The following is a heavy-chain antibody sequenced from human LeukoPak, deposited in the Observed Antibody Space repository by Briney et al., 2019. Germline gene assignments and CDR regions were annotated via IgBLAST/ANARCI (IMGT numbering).Heavy chain of an antibody. CDR3: AKGYYYGSGADAFDI. V-gene: IGHV3-23*01. CDR2: ISGSGGST. Sequence: GGSLRLSCAASGFTFSSYAMSWVRQAPGKGLEWVSAISGSGGSTYYADSVKGRFTISRDNSKNTLYLQMNSLSAEDTAVYYCAKGYYYGSGADAFDIWGQGTMVTVSS. CDR1: GFTFSSYA. D-gene: IGHD3-10*01. J-gene: IGHJ3*02.